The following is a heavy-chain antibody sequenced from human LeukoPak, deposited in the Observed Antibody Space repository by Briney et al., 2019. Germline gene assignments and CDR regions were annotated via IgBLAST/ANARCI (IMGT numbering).Heavy chain of an antibody. J-gene: IGHJ5*02. Sequence: GGSLRLSCAASGFTFSNYWMHWVRQAPGKGPFWLSRITHDASSTLSADSVKGRFTISRDNAENTLYLQMNSLRAEDTAAYYCAREVAARRLGSWFDPWGQGTLVTVSS. D-gene: IGHD6-6*01. CDR3: AREVAARRLGSWFDP. CDR1: GFTFSNYW. V-gene: IGHV3-74*01. CDR2: ITHDASST.